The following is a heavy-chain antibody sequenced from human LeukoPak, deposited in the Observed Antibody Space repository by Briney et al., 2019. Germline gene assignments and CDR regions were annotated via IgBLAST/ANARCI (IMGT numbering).Heavy chain of an antibody. Sequence: SETLSLTCTVSGGSISSSSYYWGLIRQPPGKGLEWIGSIYYSGSTYYNPSLKSRVTISVDTSKNQFSLKLSSVTAADTAVYYCARPGKTDIFFDYWGQGTLVTVSS. D-gene: IGHD3-9*01. CDR3: ARPGKTDIFFDY. CDR2: IYYSGST. V-gene: IGHV4-39*01. CDR1: GGSISSSSYY. J-gene: IGHJ4*02.